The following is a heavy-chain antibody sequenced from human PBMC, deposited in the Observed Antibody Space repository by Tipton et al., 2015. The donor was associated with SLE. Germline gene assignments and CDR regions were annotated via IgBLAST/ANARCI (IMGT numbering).Heavy chain of an antibody. V-gene: IGHV4-59*01. Sequence: TLSLTCTVSGGSINNYYWSWIRQPPGKGLEWIGYVYYRGNSNYNPSLKSRVSISADPARRQFSLRLSSVTAADTAVYYCARSVGGIGGGYFEIWGQGTKVIVSS. J-gene: IGHJ3*02. CDR2: VYYRGNS. CDR3: ARSVGGIGGGYFEI. CDR1: GGSINNYY. D-gene: IGHD2-15*01.